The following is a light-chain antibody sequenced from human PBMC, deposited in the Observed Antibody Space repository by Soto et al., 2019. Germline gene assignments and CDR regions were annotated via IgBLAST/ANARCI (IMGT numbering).Light chain of an antibody. CDR3: QQYNGRPWT. V-gene: IGKV3-15*01. Sequence: IVLTQSPGTLSLSPGERATLSCGASQSVTSNYLAWYLQRPGQAPRLLMYGASTRATDIPARFSGSGSGTEFTLTITGLQSEDFAVYYCQQYNGRPWTFGLGTKVDIK. J-gene: IGKJ1*01. CDR2: GAS. CDR1: QSVTSN.